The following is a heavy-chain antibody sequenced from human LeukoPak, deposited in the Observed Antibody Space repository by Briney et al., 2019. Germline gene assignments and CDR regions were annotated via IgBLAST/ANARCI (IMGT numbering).Heavy chain of an antibody. CDR3: AKDRVGSQLERPGWFDP. D-gene: IGHD1-1*01. V-gene: IGHV3-30-3*01. CDR1: GFTFSSYA. Sequence: PGRSLRLSCAASGFTFSSYAMHWVRQAPGKGLEWVAVISYDGSNKYYADSVKGRFTISRDNSKNTLYLQMNSLRAEDTAVYYCAKDRVGSQLERPGWFDPWGQGTLVTVSS. CDR2: ISYDGSNK. J-gene: IGHJ5*02.